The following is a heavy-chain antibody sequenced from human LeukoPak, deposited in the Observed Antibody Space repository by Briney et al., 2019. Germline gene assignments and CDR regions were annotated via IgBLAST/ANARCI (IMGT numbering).Heavy chain of an antibody. J-gene: IGHJ5*02. V-gene: IGHV4-61*01. CDR3: ARTLWFGESKWFDP. CDR1: GGSISSSSFY. Sequence: SETLSLTCTVSGGSISSSSFYWSWIRQPPGKGLEWIGYIYYSGSTNYNPSLKSRVTISVDTSKNQFSLKLSSVTAADTAVYYCARTLWFGESKWFDPWGQGTLVTVSS. D-gene: IGHD3-10*01. CDR2: IYYSGST.